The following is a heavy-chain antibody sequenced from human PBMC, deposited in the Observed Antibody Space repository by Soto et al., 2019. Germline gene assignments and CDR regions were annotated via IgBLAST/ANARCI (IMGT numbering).Heavy chain of an antibody. J-gene: IGHJ5*02. V-gene: IGHV3-74*01. D-gene: IGHD3-22*01. Sequence: GGSLRLSCAASGFTFSSYWMHWVRQAPGKGLVWVSRINSDGSSTSYADSVKGRFTISRDNTKNTLYLQMNSLRAEDTAVYYCARGSLQWLSGYYDSSGYHNWFDPWGQGTLVTVSS. CDR1: GFTFSSYW. CDR2: INSDGSST. CDR3: ARGSLQWLSGYYDSSGYHNWFDP.